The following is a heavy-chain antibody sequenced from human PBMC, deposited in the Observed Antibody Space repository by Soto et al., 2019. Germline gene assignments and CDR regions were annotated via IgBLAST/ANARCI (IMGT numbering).Heavy chain of an antibody. J-gene: IGHJ6*03. V-gene: IGHV4-59*01. CDR2: IYYSGST. Sequence: SETLYLTCTVSGGSISSYYWSWIRQPPGKGLEWIGYIYYSGSTNYNPSLKSRVTISVDTSKNQFSLKLSSVTAADTAVYYCARGSYSPNYMDVWGKGTTVTVSS. CDR3: ARGSYSPNYMDV. D-gene: IGHD6-13*01. CDR1: GGSISSYY.